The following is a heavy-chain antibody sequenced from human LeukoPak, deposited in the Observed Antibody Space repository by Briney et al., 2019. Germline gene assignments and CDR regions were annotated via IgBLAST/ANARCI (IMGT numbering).Heavy chain of an antibody. J-gene: IGHJ6*03. CDR1: GFAFSSFA. CDR3: TKELHVAVAVADYYYFYMDV. Sequence: GGSLRLSCAASGFAFSSFAMGWVRQSPGKGLEWLSTINGGGNTTFYADSVKGRFTISRDNSKNTLYLHMDSLRPEDTAIYYCTKELHVAVAVADYYYFYMDVWGRGTAVTVSS. D-gene: IGHD6-19*01. CDR2: INGGGNTT. V-gene: IGHV3-23*01.